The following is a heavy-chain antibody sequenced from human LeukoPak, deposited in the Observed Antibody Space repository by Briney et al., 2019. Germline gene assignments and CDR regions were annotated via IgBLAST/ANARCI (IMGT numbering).Heavy chain of an antibody. Sequence: SGGSLRLSCAASGFTFSSYAMHWVRQAPGKGLEWVAVISYDGSNKYYADSVKGRFTISRDNSKNTQYLQMNSLRAEDTAVYYCARDPLGTRPGFDYWGQGTLVTVSS. CDR2: ISYDGSNK. V-gene: IGHV3-30*04. D-gene: IGHD1-1*01. CDR3: ARDPLGTRPGFDY. CDR1: GFTFSSYA. J-gene: IGHJ4*02.